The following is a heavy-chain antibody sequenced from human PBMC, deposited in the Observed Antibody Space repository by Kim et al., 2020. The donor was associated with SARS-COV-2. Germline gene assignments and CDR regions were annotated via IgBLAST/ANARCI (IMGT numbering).Heavy chain of an antibody. V-gene: IGHV4-61*07. CDR3: ARLYDSSGYYRY. J-gene: IGHJ4*02. Sequence: NYNPSLKSRVTISVDTSKNQFSMKLSSVTAADTAVYYCARLYDSSGYYRYWGQGTLVTVSS. D-gene: IGHD3-22*01.